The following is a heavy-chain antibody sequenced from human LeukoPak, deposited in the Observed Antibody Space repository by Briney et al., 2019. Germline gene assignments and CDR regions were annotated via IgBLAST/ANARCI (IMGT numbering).Heavy chain of an antibody. V-gene: IGHV3-30-3*01. Sequence: GGSLRLSCAASGFTFSRYAMHWVRQAPGKGLEWVAVISSDGNRTYYADSVKGRFTLSRDNSNKTLHLQMKNLRADDTAVYYCALLSGPSYSWGQGALVTVSS. D-gene: IGHD2-15*01. CDR2: ISSDGNRT. J-gene: IGHJ4*02. CDR3: ALLSGPSYS. CDR1: GFTFSRYA.